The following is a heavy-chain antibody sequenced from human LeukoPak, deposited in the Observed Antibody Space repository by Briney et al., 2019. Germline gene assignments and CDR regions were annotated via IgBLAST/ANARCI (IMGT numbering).Heavy chain of an antibody. CDR3: ARVYYSSSYDYWYFDL. D-gene: IGHD6-13*01. CDR1: GGSISNYY. V-gene: IGHV4-59*01. Sequence: SETLSLTCSVSGGSISNYYWSWVRQPPGMRLEWIGYIFYSGTTNYNPSLKSRVTISLDTSKNQFSLKLSSVTAADTAVYYCARVYYSSSYDYWYFDLWGRGTLVTVSS. J-gene: IGHJ2*01. CDR2: IFYSGTT.